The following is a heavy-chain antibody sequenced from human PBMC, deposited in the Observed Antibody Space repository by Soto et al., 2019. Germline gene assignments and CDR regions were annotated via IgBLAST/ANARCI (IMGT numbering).Heavy chain of an antibody. J-gene: IGHJ5*02. D-gene: IGHD1-26*01. CDR1: GFTFSSYA. Sequence: PGGSLRLSCAASGFTFSSYAKHWVRQAPGKGLEWVSYISSSGSPIYYADSVKGRFTIFRDNARNSLYLLMNSRSAEDTGVSYCGRIVGASPHWFDAWGQGTLVTVSS. CDR2: ISSSGSPI. V-gene: IGHV3-48*03. CDR3: GRIVGASPHWFDA.